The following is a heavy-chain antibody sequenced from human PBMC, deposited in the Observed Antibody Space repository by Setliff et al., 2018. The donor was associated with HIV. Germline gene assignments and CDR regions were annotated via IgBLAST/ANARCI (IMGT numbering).Heavy chain of an antibody. Sequence: GSLRLSCAASGFSISDFWMSWVRQAPGKGLEWVANIKEDGSEQYYMDSVKGRFTISRDNAKNSLYLQMSSLRSEDTAVYYCARDAAAPAAIEGAFDIWGQGTMVTVSS. J-gene: IGHJ3*02. D-gene: IGHD2-2*02. CDR1: GFSISDFW. CDR2: IKEDGSEQ. V-gene: IGHV3-7*01. CDR3: ARDAAAPAAIEGAFDI.